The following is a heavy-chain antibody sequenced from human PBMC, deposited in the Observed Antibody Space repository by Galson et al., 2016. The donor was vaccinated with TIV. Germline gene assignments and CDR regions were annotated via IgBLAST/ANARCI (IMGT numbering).Heavy chain of an antibody. Sequence: SVKVSCKASGYTFNNFGITWVRQAPGQGLEWMGWISGYSVNTNYAPKFQGRVTMTTDTSTSTAYLELRSLGSDDTAVYYCARVPHSTYCSTSTCKGYYLDVWGRGTTVTVSS. J-gene: IGHJ6*03. V-gene: IGHV1-18*01. D-gene: IGHD2-2*01. CDR2: ISGYSVNT. CDR1: GYTFNNFG. CDR3: ARVPHSTYCSTSTCKGYYLDV.